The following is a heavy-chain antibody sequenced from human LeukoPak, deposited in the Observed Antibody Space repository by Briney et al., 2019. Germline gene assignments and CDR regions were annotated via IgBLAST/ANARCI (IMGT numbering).Heavy chain of an antibody. J-gene: IGHJ4*02. CDR3: ARDFSSWYERPHTGFDY. CDR2: IIPIFATA. CDR1: GGTFSSYA. Sequence: SVKVSCKASGGTFSSYAISWVRQAPGQGLEWMGGIIPIFATANYALKFQGRVTITADESTSTAYMELSSLRSEDTAVYYCARDFSSWYERPHTGFDYWGQGTLVTVSS. V-gene: IGHV1-69*13. D-gene: IGHD6-13*01.